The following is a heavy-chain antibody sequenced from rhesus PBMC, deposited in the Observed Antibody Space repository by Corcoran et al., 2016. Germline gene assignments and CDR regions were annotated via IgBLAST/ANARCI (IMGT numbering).Heavy chain of an antibody. Sequence: QVQLQESGPGLVKPSETLYLTCAVAGASISSYCWSWGRQPPGKGLEWIGEINGNSGSTYYNPSLKSRVTISKDASKNQFSLKLSSVTAADTAVYYCATIRGGLDSWGQGVVVTVSS. CDR2: INGNSGST. J-gene: IGHJ6*01. CDR3: ATIRGGLDS. CDR1: GASISSYC. V-gene: IGHV4-80*01.